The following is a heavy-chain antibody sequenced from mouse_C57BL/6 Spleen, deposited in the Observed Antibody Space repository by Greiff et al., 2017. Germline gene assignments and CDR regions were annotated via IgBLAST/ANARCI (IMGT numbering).Heavy chain of an antibody. Sequence: VKLVESGGGLVQPGGSLSLSCAASGFTFTDYYMSWVRQPPGKALEWLGFIRNKANGYTTEYSASVKGRFTISRDNSQSILYLQMNALRAEDSATYYCARYPFYYYAMDYWGQGTSVTVSS. J-gene: IGHJ4*01. CDR3: ARYPFYYYAMDY. CDR2: IRNKANGYTT. V-gene: IGHV7-3*01. CDR1: GFTFTDYY.